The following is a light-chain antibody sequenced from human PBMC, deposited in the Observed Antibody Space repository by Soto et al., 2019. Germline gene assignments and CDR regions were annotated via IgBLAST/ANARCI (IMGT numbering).Light chain of an antibody. CDR1: TGGVTSGHF. J-gene: IGLJ3*02. V-gene: IGLV7-46*01. CDR2: NAT. Sequence: QAVVTQEPSLTVSPGGTVTLTCGSSTGGVTSGHFPYWIQQKPGQAPQTLLYNATHKQPWTPARFSGSLLGGRAALTLSGAQPDDEADYSCFLSCCPTRGFCGGTKLTVL. CDR3: FLSCCPTRG.